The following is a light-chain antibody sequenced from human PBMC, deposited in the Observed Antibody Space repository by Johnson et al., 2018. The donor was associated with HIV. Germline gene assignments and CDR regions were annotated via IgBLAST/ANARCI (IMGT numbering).Light chain of an antibody. CDR2: DNN. Sequence: QSVLTQPPSVSAAPGQKVTISCSGSSSNIGNNYVSWYQQLPGTAPKLLIYDNNQRPSGTPDRFSGSQSGTSATLGITGLQTGDEADYYCGTWDSSLSAGVFGTGTKVTVL. V-gene: IGLV1-51*01. J-gene: IGLJ1*01. CDR3: GTWDSSLSAGV. CDR1: SSNIGNNY.